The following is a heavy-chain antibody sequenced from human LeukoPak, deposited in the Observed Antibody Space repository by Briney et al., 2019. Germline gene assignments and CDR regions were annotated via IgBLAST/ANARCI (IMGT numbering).Heavy chain of an antibody. CDR2: IYPRDGST. V-gene: IGHV1-46*01. J-gene: IGHJ4*02. Sequence: ASVKVSCKASGYTFTSNYIHWVRQAPGQGLEWMGMIYPRDGSTSYAQKFQGRVTVTRDTSTSTVHMELSGLRSEDTAVYYCARARGGYDFDYWGQGTLVTVSS. CDR1: GYTFTSNY. CDR3: ARARGGYDFDY. D-gene: IGHD5-12*01.